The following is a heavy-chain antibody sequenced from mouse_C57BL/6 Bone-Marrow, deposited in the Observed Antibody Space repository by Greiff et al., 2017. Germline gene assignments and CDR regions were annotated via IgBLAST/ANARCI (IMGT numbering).Heavy chain of an antibody. CDR1: GYAFTNYL. CDR2: INPGSGGT. J-gene: IGHJ2*01. V-gene: IGHV1-54*01. CDR3: ARMGPYYFDY. D-gene: IGHD4-1*01. Sequence: QVQLQQSGAELVRPGTSVKVSCKASGYAFTNYLIEWVKQRPGQGLEWIGVINPGSGGTNYNEKFKGKATLTAAKSSSTAYMQLSSLTSEDSAVYFCARMGPYYFDYWGQGTTLTVSS.